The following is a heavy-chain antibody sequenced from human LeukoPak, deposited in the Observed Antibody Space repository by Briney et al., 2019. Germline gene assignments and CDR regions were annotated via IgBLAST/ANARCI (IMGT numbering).Heavy chain of an antibody. J-gene: IGHJ5*02. CDR3: ARDRWDRTSSWFDP. CDR2: LYKSGNI. D-gene: IGHD2-2*01. CDR1: GVSFSSSI. Sequence: SETLSLTCNVSGVSFSSSICTWIRQPPGKGLEWIAYLYKSGNIKYSPSLTNRVTMSADASKNQFSLRLSSVTAEDTAVYYCARDRWDRTSSWFDPWGQGTLVTVSS. V-gene: IGHV4-59*01.